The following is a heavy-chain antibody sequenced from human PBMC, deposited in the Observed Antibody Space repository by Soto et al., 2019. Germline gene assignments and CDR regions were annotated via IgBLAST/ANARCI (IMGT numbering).Heavy chain of an antibody. Sequence: QVQLMESGGGVVQPGRSLRLSCAASGFTFNNYGMHWARQAPGKGLEWVAAISNDGSDKYYADSVKGRLTISRDNSKNTVFLQMSSLRAEDTAVYYCAKDQARSASYGIDWGQGTMVTVSS. D-gene: IGHD3-10*01. V-gene: IGHV3-30*18. CDR2: ISNDGSDK. J-gene: IGHJ3*01. CDR1: GFTFNNYG. CDR3: AKDQARSASYGID.